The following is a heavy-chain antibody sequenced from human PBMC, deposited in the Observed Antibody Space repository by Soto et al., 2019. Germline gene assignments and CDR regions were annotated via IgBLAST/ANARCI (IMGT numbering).Heavy chain of an antibody. Sequence: SQTLSLTCVISGDSVSGSSVGWSWVSHSPSRCLEWLGRTYYRSRWYSDFAVSVRGRIVINADTSKNQFSLQLNSVTPEDTAVYFCARSEEDSDYYYYGLDVWGQGTTVTVSS. CDR2: TYYRSRWYS. J-gene: IGHJ6*02. D-gene: IGHD2-15*01. CDR3: ARSEEDSDYYYYGLDV. CDR1: GDSVSGSSVG. V-gene: IGHV6-1*01.